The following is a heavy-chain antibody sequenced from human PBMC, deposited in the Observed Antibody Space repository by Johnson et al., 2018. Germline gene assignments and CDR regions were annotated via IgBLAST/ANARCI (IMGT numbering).Heavy chain of an antibody. Sequence: VQLVQSGGGLVKPGGSLRLSCAASGFTFSSYSMNWVRQAPGKGLEWVANIKQDGSEKYYVASVKGRFTISRDNANNSLYLQMNSLRAEDTAVYYCARISAGSNQDYYYYGMDVWGQGTTVTVSS. J-gene: IGHJ6*02. D-gene: IGHD3-10*01. CDR3: ARISAGSNQDYYYYGMDV. CDR2: IKQDGSEK. CDR1: GFTFSSYS. V-gene: IGHV3-7*01.